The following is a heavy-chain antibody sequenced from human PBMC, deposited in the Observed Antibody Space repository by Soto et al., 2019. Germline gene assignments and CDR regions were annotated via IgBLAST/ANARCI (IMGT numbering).Heavy chain of an antibody. CDR3: ARGAAYGDYGH. D-gene: IGHD4-17*01. CDR1: GFSVSSNY. CDR2: IYYGGST. J-gene: IGHJ4*02. V-gene: IGHV3-53*01. Sequence: GGSLRLSCAASGFSVSSNYMSWVRQAPGKGLEWVSVIYYGGSTYYADSVRGRFTISRDNSKNMLYLQMNSLRAEDSAIYFCARGAAYGDYGHWGRGTLVTVSS.